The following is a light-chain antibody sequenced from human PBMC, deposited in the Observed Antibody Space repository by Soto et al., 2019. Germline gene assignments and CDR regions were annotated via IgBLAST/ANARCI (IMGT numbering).Light chain of an antibody. V-gene: IGLV2-14*01. CDR2: DVS. J-gene: IGLJ1*01. CDR1: SSDVGGYNY. Sequence: QSALTQPASVSGSPGQSITISCTGTSSDVGGYNYFSWYQQHPGKAPKLMIYDVSNRPSGVSNRFSGSKSGNTASLTISGLQAEDEADNYCSSYTSSSTLSVFGTGTKLTVL. CDR3: SSYTSSSTLSV.